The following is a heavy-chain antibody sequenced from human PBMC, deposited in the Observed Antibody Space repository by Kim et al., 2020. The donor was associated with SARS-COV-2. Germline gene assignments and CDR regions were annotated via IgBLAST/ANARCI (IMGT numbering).Heavy chain of an antibody. D-gene: IGHD5-18*01. V-gene: IGHV3-23*01. Sequence: GGSLRLSCAASGFTFSSYAMSWVRQAPGKGLEWVSAISGSGGSTYYADSVKGRFTISRDNSKNTLYLQMNSLRAEDTAVYYCAKDPGYSYARGYFQHWGQGTLVTVSS. J-gene: IGHJ1*01. CDR1: GFTFSSYA. CDR2: ISGSGGST. CDR3: AKDPGYSYARGYFQH.